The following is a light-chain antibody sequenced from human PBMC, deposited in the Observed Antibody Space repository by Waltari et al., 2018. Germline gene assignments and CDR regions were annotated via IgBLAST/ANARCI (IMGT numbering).Light chain of an antibody. Sequence: QSALTQPASVSGPPGQSITISCTGTSSDVGFYNLVPWYQQHPGKAPELVVYEVISRPSCVSNRFSGSKSGNEASLTTSGRQAEDEADYYCCSYAGRNIWVFGGGTKLTIL. J-gene: IGLJ3*02. CDR2: EVI. CDR1: SSDVGFYNL. CDR3: CSYAGRNIWV. V-gene: IGLV2-23*02.